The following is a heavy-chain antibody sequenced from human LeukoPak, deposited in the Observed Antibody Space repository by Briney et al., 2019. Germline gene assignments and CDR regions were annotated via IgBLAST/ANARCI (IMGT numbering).Heavy chain of an antibody. CDR2: IYYSGST. D-gene: IGHD1-26*01. CDR1: GGSISGYY. J-gene: IGHJ3*02. CDR3: ARRSGTYHAFDI. V-gene: IGHV4-59*01. Sequence: SETLSLTCTVSGGSISGYYWSWIRQPPGKGLEWIGYIYYSGSTNYNPSLKSRVTISVDTSKNQFSLKLSSVTAADTAVYYCARRSGTYHAFDIWGQGTMVTVSS.